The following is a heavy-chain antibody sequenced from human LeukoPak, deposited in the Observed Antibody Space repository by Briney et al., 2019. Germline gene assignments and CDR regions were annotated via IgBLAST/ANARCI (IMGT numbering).Heavy chain of an antibody. CDR2: ISGSGGST. CDR1: GFTFSSYA. CDR3: AKPSITIFGVVIGGYFDY. D-gene: IGHD3-3*01. Sequence: PGRSLRLSCAASGFTFSSYAMSWVRQAPGKGLEWVSAISGSGGSTYYADSVKGRFTISRDNSKNTLYLQMNSLRAEDTAVYYCAKPSITIFGVVIGGYFDYWGQGTLVTVSS. V-gene: IGHV3-23*01. J-gene: IGHJ4*02.